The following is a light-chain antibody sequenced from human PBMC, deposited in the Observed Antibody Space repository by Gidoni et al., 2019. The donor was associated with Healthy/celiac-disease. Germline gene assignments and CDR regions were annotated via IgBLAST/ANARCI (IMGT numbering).Light chain of an antibody. Sequence: SYELSQPPSVSVSPGQTAMITCSGDALPKQYAYWYQQKPGQAPVLVIYKDSERPSGIPDRFSGSSSGTTVTLTISGVQAEDEADYYCQSADSSGTVVFGGGTKLTVL. CDR3: QSADSSGTVV. CDR2: KDS. V-gene: IGLV3-25*02. J-gene: IGLJ2*01. CDR1: ALPKQY.